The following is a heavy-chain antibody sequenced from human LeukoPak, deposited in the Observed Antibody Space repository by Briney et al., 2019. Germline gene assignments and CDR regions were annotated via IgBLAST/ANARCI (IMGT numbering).Heavy chain of an antibody. CDR3: TRSLNWIREY. V-gene: IGHV3-73*01. D-gene: IGHD1-20*01. CDR2: VGNKASSYAT. CDR1: GFTFSGST. J-gene: IGHJ4*02. Sequence: PGGSLRLSCAASGFTFSGSTMHWVRQASGRGLEWVGRVGNKASSYATAYAASVNGRFTISRDDSKNTAYLQMNSLKTEDTAVYYCTRSLNWIREYWGQGTLVTVSS.